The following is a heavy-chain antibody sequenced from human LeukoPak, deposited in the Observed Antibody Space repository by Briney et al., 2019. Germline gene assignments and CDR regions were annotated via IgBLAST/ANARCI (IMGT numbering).Heavy chain of an antibody. CDR2: ISASGGTT. V-gene: IGHV3-23*01. CDR1: GFTFSSYA. D-gene: IGHD2-2*01. J-gene: IGHJ5*02. Sequence: GGSLRLSCAASGFTFSSYAMSWVRQAPGKGLEWVSAISASGGTTYYADSVKGRFTISRDNSKNTLYLQTSSLRAEDTAVYYCAKESREYCSSTSCPNWIDPWGQGTLVTVSS. CDR3: AKESREYCSSTSCPNWIDP.